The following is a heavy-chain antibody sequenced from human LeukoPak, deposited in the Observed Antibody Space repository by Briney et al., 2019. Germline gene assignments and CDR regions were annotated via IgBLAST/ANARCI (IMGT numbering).Heavy chain of an antibody. V-gene: IGHV3-11*05. CDR2: ISSSSSSYT. D-gene: IGHD5/OR15-5a*01. Sequence: GGSLRLSCAASGFIFSDYYMSWIRQAPEKGLEWISYISSSSSSYTNYVDSVKGRFTISRDNAKNSLYLQMNSLRAEDTAVYYCARAVSVSSYYFDCWGQGTLVTVSS. CDR1: GFIFSDYY. J-gene: IGHJ4*02. CDR3: ARAVSVSSYYFDC.